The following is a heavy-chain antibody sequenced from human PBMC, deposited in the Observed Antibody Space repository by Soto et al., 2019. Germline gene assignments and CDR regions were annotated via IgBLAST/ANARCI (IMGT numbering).Heavy chain of an antibody. J-gene: IGHJ4*02. CDR3: SKDVAFGVVITHFDY. CDR1: GLTFSSYA. Sequence: GGSLKLACAASGLTFSSYAMSWVRHAPGKGLEWVSAISGSGGSTYYADSVKGRFTISRDNSKNTLYLQMNSLRAEDTAVYYCSKDVAFGVVITHFDYCGQRTLVIVSS. D-gene: IGHD3-3*01. V-gene: IGHV3-23*01. CDR2: ISGSGGST.